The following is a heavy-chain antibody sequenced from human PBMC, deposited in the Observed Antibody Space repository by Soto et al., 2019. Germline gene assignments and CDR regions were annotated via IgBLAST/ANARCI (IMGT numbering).Heavy chain of an antibody. D-gene: IGHD4-17*01. J-gene: IGHJ4*02. Sequence: SETLSLTCTVSGGSISSYYWTWIRQPAGKGLEWIGRIYTSGITNYNPSLKSRVTMSIDTSKSQFSLKLSSVAAADTAPYYCARERANFGDLEYWGQGALVTVSS. V-gene: IGHV4-4*07. CDR2: IYTSGIT. CDR1: GGSISSYY. CDR3: ARERANFGDLEY.